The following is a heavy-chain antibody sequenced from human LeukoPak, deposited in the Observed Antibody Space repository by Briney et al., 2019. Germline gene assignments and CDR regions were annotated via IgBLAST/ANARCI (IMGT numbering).Heavy chain of an antibody. CDR3: ARVLADDSWYRFDY. J-gene: IGHJ4*02. Sequence: MTSETLSLTCTVSGGSISSYYWSWIRQPAGKGLEWIGRIYTSGSTNYNPSLKSRVTMSVDTSKNQFSLKLSSVTAADTAVYYCARVLADDSWYRFDYWGQGTLVTVSS. CDR2: IYTSGST. V-gene: IGHV4-4*07. D-gene: IGHD6-13*01. CDR1: GGSISSYY.